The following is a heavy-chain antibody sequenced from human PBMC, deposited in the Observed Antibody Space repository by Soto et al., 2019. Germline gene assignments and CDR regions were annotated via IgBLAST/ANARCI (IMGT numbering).Heavy chain of an antibody. D-gene: IGHD3-10*01. CDR2: ISSSSSYI. CDR1: GFTFSSYS. CDR3: ARSAPPHGVDYYYGMDV. Sequence: EVQLVESGGGLVKPGGSLRLSCAASGFTFSSYSMNWVRQAPGKGLEWVSSISSSSSYIYYADSVKGRFTISRDNAKNSLHLQMNSLRAEDTGVYYCARSAPPHGVDYYYGMDVWGQGTTVTVSS. J-gene: IGHJ6*02. V-gene: IGHV3-21*01.